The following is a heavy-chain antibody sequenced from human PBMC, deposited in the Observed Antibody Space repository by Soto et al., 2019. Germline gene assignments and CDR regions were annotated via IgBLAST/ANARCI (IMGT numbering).Heavy chain of an antibody. CDR2: INYSGST. CDR3: ARHGRYSSGWKTFNWFDP. J-gene: IGHJ5*02. Sequence: QLQLQESGPGLVKPSETLSLACTVSGGSTSSSSYYWGWIRQPPGKGLEWIGSINYSGSTYYNPALTDQVNMSVETSKKQLSLTMSSVTAADTAVYYCARHGRYSSGWKTFNWFDPWGQGTLVTVSS. V-gene: IGHV4-39*01. CDR1: GGSTSSSSYY. D-gene: IGHD6-19*01.